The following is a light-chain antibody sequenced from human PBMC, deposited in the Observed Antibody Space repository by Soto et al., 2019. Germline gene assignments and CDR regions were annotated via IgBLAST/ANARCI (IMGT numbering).Light chain of an antibody. Sequence: QSALTQPASVSGSPGQSITISCTGTSSDVGDYIYVSWYQQHPGKAPKLMIYEVSNRPSGVSNRFSGSKSGNTASLTISGLQAEDEADYYCSSYTTSSTLEGVFGTGTKLTVL. CDR2: EVS. V-gene: IGLV2-14*01. CDR1: SSDVGDYIY. J-gene: IGLJ1*01. CDR3: SSYTTSSTLEGV.